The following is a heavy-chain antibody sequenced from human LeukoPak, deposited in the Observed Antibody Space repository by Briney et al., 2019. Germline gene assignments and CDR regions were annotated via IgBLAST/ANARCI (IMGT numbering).Heavy chain of an antibody. Sequence: QPGGSLRLSCAASGFTFSSYAMHWVRQAPGKGLEYGSGISSNGGSTYYANSVKGRFTISRDNSKNTLYLQMGSLRAEDMAVYYCARVPSYYDFWSGSADYWGQGTLVTVSS. V-gene: IGHV3-64*01. D-gene: IGHD3-3*01. CDR3: ARVPSYYDFWSGSADY. CDR1: GFTFSSYA. J-gene: IGHJ4*02. CDR2: ISSNGGST.